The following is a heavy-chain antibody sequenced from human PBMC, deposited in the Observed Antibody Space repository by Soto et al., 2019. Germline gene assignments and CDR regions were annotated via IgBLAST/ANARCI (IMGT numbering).Heavy chain of an antibody. CDR2: ISSSSSYI. V-gene: IGHV3-21*01. CDR1: GFTFSSYS. D-gene: IGHD5-12*01. Sequence: SLRLSCAASGFTFSSYSMNWVRQAPGKGLEWVSSISSSSSYIYYADSVKGRFTISRDNAKNSLYLQMNSLRAEDTAVYYCARTDSGYDWVDYFDYWGQGTLVTVS. J-gene: IGHJ4*02. CDR3: ARTDSGYDWVDYFDY.